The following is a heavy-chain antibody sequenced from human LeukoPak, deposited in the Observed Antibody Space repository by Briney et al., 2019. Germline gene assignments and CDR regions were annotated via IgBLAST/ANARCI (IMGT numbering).Heavy chain of an antibody. CDR1: VFTFRSYA. CDR2: ISGSGGST. CDR3: AKDHWTCSGGGCYPYYFDY. V-gene: IGHV3-23*01. D-gene: IGHD2-15*01. J-gene: IGHJ4*02. Sequence: TGGSLRLSCAPSVFTFRSYAMSWVRQAPGKGLEWVSAISGSGGSTYYADSVKGRFTISRDNSKNTLYLQMNSLRAEDTAVYYCAKDHWTCSGGGCYPYYFDYWGQGTLVTVSS.